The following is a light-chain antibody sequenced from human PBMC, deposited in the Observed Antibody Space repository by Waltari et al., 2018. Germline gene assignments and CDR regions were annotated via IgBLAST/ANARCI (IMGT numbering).Light chain of an antibody. Sequence: QSALTQPASVSGSPGQSITISCTGTSSDVGGYNYVSWYQQHPGKAPKLMIYDVSHRPSGVSNRCSGSTSGNAASLTISGLQAEDEADYYCSSYTSSSTLFGGGTKLTVL. CDR1: SSDVGGYNY. J-gene: IGLJ2*01. CDR2: DVS. CDR3: SSYTSSSTL. V-gene: IGLV2-14*01.